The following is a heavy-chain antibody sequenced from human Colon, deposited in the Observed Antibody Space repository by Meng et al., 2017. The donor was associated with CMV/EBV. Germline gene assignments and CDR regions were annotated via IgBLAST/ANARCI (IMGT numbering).Heavy chain of an antibody. Sequence: VTVSSTASGYTFTNYQMHWVRQAPGQGLEWMGWINTNSGNPAYAQGLSGRFAFSLDTSVSTAYLQISGVRAEDTAIYYCATSLGAGAWGQGTLVTVSS. J-gene: IGHJ5*02. D-gene: IGHD3-16*01. CDR1: GYTFTNYQ. CDR2: INTNSGNP. CDR3: ATSLGAGA. V-gene: IGHV7-4-1*02.